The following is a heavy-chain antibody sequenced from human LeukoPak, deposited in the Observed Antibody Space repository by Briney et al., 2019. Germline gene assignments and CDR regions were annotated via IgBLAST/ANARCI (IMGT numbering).Heavy chain of an antibody. CDR2: IKKDGSEK. CDR1: GLTFSDNH. Sequence: GGSLRLSCAASGLTFSDNHMDWVRQAPGKGLEWVANIKKDGSEKKYVDSVKGRFTISRDNAENSLYLQMNSLRAEDTAVYYCAREGGSGWYSGWFDPWGQGTLVTVSS. V-gene: IGHV3-7*01. CDR3: AREGGSGWYSGWFDP. J-gene: IGHJ5*02. D-gene: IGHD6-19*01.